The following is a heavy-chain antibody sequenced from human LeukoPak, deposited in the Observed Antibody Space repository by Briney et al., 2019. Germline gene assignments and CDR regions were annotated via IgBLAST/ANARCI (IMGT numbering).Heavy chain of an antibody. CDR1: GFAFSDAW. D-gene: IGHD2-2*01. Sequence: GGSLRLSCAASGFAFSDAWMNWVRQAPGKGLEWVGRIKGKTAGGTIDYAAPAKGRFTISRDDSKNTVYLQMNSLRTEDTAVYYCCWYQLLCWGQGTLVTVSS. CDR3: CWYQLLC. J-gene: IGHJ4*02. CDR2: IKGKTAGGTI. V-gene: IGHV3-15*01.